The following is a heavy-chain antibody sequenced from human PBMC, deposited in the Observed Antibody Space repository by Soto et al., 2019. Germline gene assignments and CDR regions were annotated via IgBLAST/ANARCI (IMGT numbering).Heavy chain of an antibody. J-gene: IGHJ4*02. CDR2: ISSSGSTI. CDR3: ARSLSRGWATFDH. D-gene: IGHD6-19*01. Sequence: GWSLRLSCASPVFTFISYEMNWVRQAPGKGLEWVSYISSSGSTIYYADSVKGRFTISRDNAKNSLYLQMNSLRAEDTAVYYCARSLSRGWATFDHWGQGTLVTVSS. V-gene: IGHV3-48*03. CDR1: VFTFISYE.